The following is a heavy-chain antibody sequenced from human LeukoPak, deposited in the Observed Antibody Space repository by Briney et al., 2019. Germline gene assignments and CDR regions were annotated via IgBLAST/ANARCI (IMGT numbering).Heavy chain of an antibody. D-gene: IGHD3-22*01. V-gene: IGHV4-30-2*01. J-gene: IGHJ3*02. CDR2: IYHSGST. CDR1: GGSISSGGYS. Sequence: PSQTLSLTCAVSGGSISSGGYSWSWIRQPPGQGLEWVGYIYHSGSTYYNPSLKSRVTISVDRSKNQFSLKLSSVTAADTAVYYCARGGYDPDAFDIWGQGTMVTVSS. CDR3: ARGGYDPDAFDI.